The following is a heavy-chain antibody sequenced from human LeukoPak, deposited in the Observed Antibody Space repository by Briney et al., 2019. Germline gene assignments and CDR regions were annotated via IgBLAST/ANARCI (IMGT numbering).Heavy chain of an antibody. J-gene: IGHJ2*01. D-gene: IGHD6-13*01. CDR3: ASLPGGKTAALEFDL. V-gene: IGHV3-30*03. CDR2: ISYDGSNK. Sequence: PGGSLRLSCAASGFTFSSYGMHWVRQAPGKGLEWVAVISYDGSNKYYADSVKGRFTISRDNSKNTLYLQMNSLRAEDTAVYYCASLPGGKTAALEFDLRGRGTLVTVSS. CDR1: GFTFSSYG.